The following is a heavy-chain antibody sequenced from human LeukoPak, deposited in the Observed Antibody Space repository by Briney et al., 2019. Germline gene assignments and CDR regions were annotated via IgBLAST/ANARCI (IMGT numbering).Heavy chain of an antibody. Sequence: AGGSLRLSCAASGFNFNTYHMNWVRQAPGKGLEWVSSISYSGSYIYYADSVKGRFTVSRDNAKNSLFLQMHSLRAEDTALYFCVRDAGSHLDSWSGPYPSDIWGQGTMVTVSS. D-gene: IGHD3-3*01. CDR3: VRDAGSHLDSWSGPYPSDI. J-gene: IGHJ3*02. V-gene: IGHV3-21*01. CDR1: GFNFNTYH. CDR2: ISYSGSYI.